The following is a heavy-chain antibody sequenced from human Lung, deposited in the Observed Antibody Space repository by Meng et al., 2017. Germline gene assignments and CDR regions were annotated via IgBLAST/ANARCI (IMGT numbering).Heavy chain of an antibody. CDR3: ARSGYCSGSSCYGSFDS. CDR2: ISHSGST. CDR1: GGSSSSGGYS. V-gene: IGHV4-30-2*01. Sequence: QVQLQESGSGMVKPSQTLSLTCAVSGGSSSSGGYSWSWIRQPPGKGLEWIGYISHSGSTYYNPSLKNRVTISVDRSKNQFSLRLTSVTAADTAVYSCARSGYCSGSSCYGSFDSWGQGTLVTVSS. D-gene: IGHD2-15*01. J-gene: IGHJ4*02.